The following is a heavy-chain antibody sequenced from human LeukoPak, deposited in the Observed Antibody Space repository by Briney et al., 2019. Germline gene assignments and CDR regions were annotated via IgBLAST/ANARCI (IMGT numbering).Heavy chain of an antibody. J-gene: IGHJ4*02. CDR3: ARGGGYYGSGSHFDY. V-gene: IGHV4-59*01. CDR1: GGSISSYY. CDR2: IYYSGST. Sequence: SETLSLTCTVSGGSISSYYWSWIRQPPGKGLEWIGYIYYSGSTNYNPSLRSRVTISVDTSKNQFSLKLSSVTAADTAVYYCARGGGYYGSGSHFDYWGQGTLVTVSS. D-gene: IGHD3-10*01.